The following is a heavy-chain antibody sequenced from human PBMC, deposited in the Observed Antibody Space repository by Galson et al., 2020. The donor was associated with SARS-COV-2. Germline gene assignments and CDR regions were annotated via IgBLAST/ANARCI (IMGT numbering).Heavy chain of an antibody. D-gene: IGHD6-13*01. CDR2: IDWDEDK. CDR1: GFSLSTSGMC. J-gene: IGHJ5*02. CDR3: GRIRVAAAGSPFDP. Sequence: SGPTLVKPTQTLTLTCTFSGFSLSTSGMCVSWIRQPPGKALEWLALIDWDEDKYYSTSLKTRLTISKDTSKNQVVLTMTNMDPVDTATYYCGRIRVAAAGSPFDPWGQGTLVTVSS. V-gene: IGHV2-70*01.